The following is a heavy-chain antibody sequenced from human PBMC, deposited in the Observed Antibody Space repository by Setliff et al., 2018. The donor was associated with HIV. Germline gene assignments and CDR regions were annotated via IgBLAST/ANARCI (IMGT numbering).Heavy chain of an antibody. D-gene: IGHD5-18*01. V-gene: IGHV4-34*01. CDR2: IQHSGRT. J-gene: IGHJ4*02. CDR1: GGSFSGYC. Sequence: SETLSLTCAVYGGSFSGYCWSWIRQPPGKGLEWIGEIQHSGRTNYNPSLKSRVTTSVDTSKNQFSLRLSSVTAADTAVYYCVRHGGVRIQRRTGIDYWGQGTLVTVSS. CDR3: VRHGGVRIQRRTGIDY.